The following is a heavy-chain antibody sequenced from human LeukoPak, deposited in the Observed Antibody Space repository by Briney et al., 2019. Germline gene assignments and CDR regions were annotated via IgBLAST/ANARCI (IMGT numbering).Heavy chain of an antibody. CDR2: INPSGGST. Sequence: ASVKVSCKASGYTFTRYYIHWVRQAPGQGLEWMGIINPSGGSTSYAQKFQGRVTMTSDMSTSTVYMELSSLRSEDTAVFYCARDKGTSYLSSFDYWGQGTLVTVSS. V-gene: IGHV1-46*01. CDR3: ARDKGTSYLSSFDY. J-gene: IGHJ4*02. CDR1: GYTFTRYY. D-gene: IGHD6-6*01.